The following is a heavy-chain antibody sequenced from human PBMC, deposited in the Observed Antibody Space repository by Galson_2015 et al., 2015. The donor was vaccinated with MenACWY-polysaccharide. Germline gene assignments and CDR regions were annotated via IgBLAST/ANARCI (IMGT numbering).Heavy chain of an antibody. J-gene: IGHJ6*01. CDR3: ARGHYDLWSGYRHYYFCLDV. CDR2: INSDETST. D-gene: IGHD3-3*01. V-gene: IGHV3-74*01. CDR1: EFDFSTYW. Sequence: SLRLSCAASEFDFSTYWMHWVRQVPGKGPVWVSRINSDETSTSYADSVKGRFSISRDNAKSTLYLQMNSLRAEDTAVYYCARGHYDLWSGYRHYYFCLDVWGQGTTVTVSS.